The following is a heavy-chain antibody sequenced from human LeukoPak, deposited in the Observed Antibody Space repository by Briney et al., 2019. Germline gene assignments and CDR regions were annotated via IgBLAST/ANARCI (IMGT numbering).Heavy chain of an antibody. V-gene: IGHV1-2*02. CDR2: INPNSGGT. J-gene: IGHJ4*02. D-gene: IGHD5-12*01. Sequence: ASVKVSCKASGYTFTGYYMHWVRQAPGQGLEWMGWINPNSGGTNYAQKFQGRVTMTRDTSISTAYMELSRLRSDDTAVYYCARDRGRGYSGYDYDYWGQGTLVTASS. CDR3: ARDRGRGYSGYDYDY. CDR1: GYTFTGYY.